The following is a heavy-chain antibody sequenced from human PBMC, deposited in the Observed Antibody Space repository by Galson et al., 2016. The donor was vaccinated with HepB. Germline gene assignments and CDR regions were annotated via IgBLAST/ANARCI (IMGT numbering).Heavy chain of an antibody. Sequence: SETLSLTCTVSGGSISSYYWSWIRQPPGKGLEWIGYIYYSGSTNYNPSLKSRVTISVDTSKNQFSLQLTSVTAADTAIYYCARHPYYFDYWSQGTLVTVSS. CDR2: IYYSGST. V-gene: IGHV4-59*08. CDR1: GGSISSYY. CDR3: ARHPYYFDY. J-gene: IGHJ4*02.